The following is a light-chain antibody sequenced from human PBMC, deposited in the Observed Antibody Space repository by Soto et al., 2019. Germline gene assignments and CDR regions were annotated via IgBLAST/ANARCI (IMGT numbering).Light chain of an antibody. V-gene: IGKV1-5*01. J-gene: IGKJ1*01. CDR2: DAS. CDR3: QQYNDYST. Sequence: DIQMTQSPSTLSASVGDRVTITCRASESISRWLAWFQQKPGKAPNLLIYDASILQGGFPSRFSGSGSGTDVTLTISSLQPEAFVTHSCQQYNDYSTVGQGTKV. CDR1: ESISRW.